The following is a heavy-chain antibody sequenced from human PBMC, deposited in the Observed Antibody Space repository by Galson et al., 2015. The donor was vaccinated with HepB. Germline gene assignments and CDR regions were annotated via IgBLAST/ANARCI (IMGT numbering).Heavy chain of an antibody. CDR3: AKDGGIRWLHFDY. J-gene: IGHJ4*02. CDR1: GFTFTTYA. Sequence: SLRLSCAASGFTFTTYAMGWVRQAPGKGLEWVSVITGSGDTTYSADSVKGRFTTSRDNSKNTLYLQMNSLRAEDTAIYYCAKDGGIRWLHFDYWGQGTLVSVSS. D-gene: IGHD5-24*01. CDR2: ITGSGDTT. V-gene: IGHV3-23*01.